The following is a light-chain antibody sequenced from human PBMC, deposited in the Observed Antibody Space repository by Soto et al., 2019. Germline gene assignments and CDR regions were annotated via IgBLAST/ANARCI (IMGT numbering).Light chain of an antibody. CDR2: WAS. CDR1: QSVLYSSNNKNY. Sequence: IVMTQSPDSLAVSLGERATINCKSSQSVLYSSNNKNYLAWYQQKPGQPPKLLIYWASTRESGVPDRFSGSGSGTDLTLTISSLQAEDVAVYYCQQYYSTLGRTFGQGTKVYIK. CDR3: QQYYSTLGRT. J-gene: IGKJ1*01. V-gene: IGKV4-1*01.